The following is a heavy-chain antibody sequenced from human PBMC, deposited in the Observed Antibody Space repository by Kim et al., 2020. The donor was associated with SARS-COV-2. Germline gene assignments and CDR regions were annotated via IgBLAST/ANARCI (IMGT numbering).Heavy chain of an antibody. V-gene: IGHV5-51*01. D-gene: IGHD3-22*01. CDR3: ARLYYYDSGWTDY. J-gene: IGHJ4*02. Sequence: YRPSFQGQVTISADRSISTAYLQWSSLKASDTAMYYCARLYYYDSGWTDYWGQGTLVTVSS.